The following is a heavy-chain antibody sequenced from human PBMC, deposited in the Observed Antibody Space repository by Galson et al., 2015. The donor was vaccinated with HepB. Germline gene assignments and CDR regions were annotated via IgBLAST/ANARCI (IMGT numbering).Heavy chain of an antibody. V-gene: IGHV3-72*01. Sequence: SLRLSCAASGFTFSDYYMEWVRQAPGKGLEWVGRVRHKDRRYNTDYVASVEGRFTISRDDSKNSLYLQMDSLKTEDTAVYYCSRTLPGIDLDYWGQGTLVTVSS. CDR1: GFTFSDYY. CDR3: SRTLPGIDLDY. CDR2: VRHKDRRYNT. D-gene: IGHD3-3*02. J-gene: IGHJ4*02.